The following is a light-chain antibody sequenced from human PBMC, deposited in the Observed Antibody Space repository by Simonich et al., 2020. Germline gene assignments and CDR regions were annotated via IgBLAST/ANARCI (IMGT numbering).Light chain of an antibody. V-gene: IGLV3-25*03. CDR2: KDS. J-gene: IGLJ2*01. Sequence: SYELTQPPSVSVSPGQTARITCSGDALPKKYAYWYQQKPGQAPVLVIDKDSERHSGIPERFSGSSSGTTVTLTISGVQAEDEADYYCQSADSSGTVVFGGGTKLTVL. CDR1: ALPKKY. CDR3: QSADSSGTVV.